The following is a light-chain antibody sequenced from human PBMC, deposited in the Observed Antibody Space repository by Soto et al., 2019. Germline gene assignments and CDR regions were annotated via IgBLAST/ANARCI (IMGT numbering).Light chain of an antibody. CDR3: QQYNSYPLT. J-gene: IGKJ4*01. CDR1: QSISSY. Sequence: DIQMTQSPSTLSGSVGDRVTITCRASQSISSYLNWYQQKPGKAPKLLIYAASSLQSGVPSRFSGSGSGTEFTLTISSLQPDDFATYYCQQYNSYPLTCGGGTKGDIK. V-gene: IGKV1-5*01. CDR2: AAS.